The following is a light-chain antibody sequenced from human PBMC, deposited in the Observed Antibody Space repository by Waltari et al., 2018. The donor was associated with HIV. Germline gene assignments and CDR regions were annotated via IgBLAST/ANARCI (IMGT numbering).Light chain of an antibody. J-gene: IGKJ4*01. CDR1: QSVSNF. V-gene: IGKV3-11*01. CDR3: QQRSDWRRLT. Sequence: EIVLTQSPATLSLSPGERATLSCRASQSVSNFLAWYQHKSGKAPRLLIFDASNRATGIPARFSGSGSGTDFTLTISSLEPEDFAVYYCQQRSDWRRLTFGGGTKLEIK. CDR2: DAS.